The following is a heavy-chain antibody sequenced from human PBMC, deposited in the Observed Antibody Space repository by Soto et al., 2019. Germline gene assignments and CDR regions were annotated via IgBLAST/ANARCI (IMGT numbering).Heavy chain of an antibody. D-gene: IGHD3-10*01. CDR2: IYPGDSDT. V-gene: IGHV5-51*01. J-gene: IGHJ6*02. CDR3: ARAMVRGNNYYGMDV. Sequence: GDLLKISRKGSGYSFIGYWIGWARRMSGKGLEWMGIIYPGDSDTRYSPSFQGQVTISVDKSISTAYLQWSSLKASDTAMYYCARAMVRGNNYYGMDVRGQGPTVTVSS. CDR1: GYSFIGYW.